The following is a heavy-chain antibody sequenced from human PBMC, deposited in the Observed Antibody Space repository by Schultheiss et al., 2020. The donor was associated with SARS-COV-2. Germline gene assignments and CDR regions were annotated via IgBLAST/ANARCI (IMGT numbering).Heavy chain of an antibody. CDR2: IYSGGST. D-gene: IGHD3-22*01. CDR1: GFTVSSNY. J-gene: IGHJ4*02. Sequence: GGSLRLSCAASGFTVSSNYMSWVRQAPGKGLEWVSLIYSGGSTHYADSVKGRFTISRDNSKNTLFLQMNSLRAEDTAVYYCAKDKWSYYDSSGYFFDYWGQGTLVTVSS. CDR3: AKDKWSYYDSSGYFFDY. V-gene: IGHV3-53*01.